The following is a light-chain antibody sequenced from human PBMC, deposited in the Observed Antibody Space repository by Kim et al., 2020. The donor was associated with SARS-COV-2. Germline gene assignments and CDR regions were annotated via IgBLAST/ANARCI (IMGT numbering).Light chain of an antibody. CDR3: QQSYSTPPYT. CDR2: TAS. CDR1: QSISTY. J-gene: IGKJ2*01. V-gene: IGKV1-39*01. Sequence: DIQMTQSPSSLSASVGDRVTITCRTSQSISTYLNWYQQKPGKAPNLLIYTASTLQSGVPSRFSGSGSGTDFTLTISSLQPEDFATYYCQQSYSTPPYTFGQGTKVEI.